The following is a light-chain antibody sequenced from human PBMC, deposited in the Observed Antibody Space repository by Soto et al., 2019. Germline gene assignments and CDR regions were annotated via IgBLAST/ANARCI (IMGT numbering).Light chain of an antibody. J-gene: IGKJ1*01. Sequence: DIQMTQAPSSVSASEGDRVTITCRASQDINNRVAWFEQRPGRAPKYLIQAASILQSGFPSRFSATGSGTDFTLTIDSLQPEDFATYYCLQVKNFPRTFGQGTKLEIK. V-gene: IGKV1-12*01. CDR2: AAS. CDR1: QDINNR. CDR3: LQVKNFPRT.